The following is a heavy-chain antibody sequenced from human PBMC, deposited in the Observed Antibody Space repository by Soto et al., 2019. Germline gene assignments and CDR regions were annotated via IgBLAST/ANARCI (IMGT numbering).Heavy chain of an antibody. J-gene: IGHJ3*01. V-gene: IGHV3-33*01. Sequence: GGSLRLSCAACGFMFTKYGMHWVRQAPGKGLEWVEVVWANGINNYYADFVEGRFTISRDNSKSSLFLQMNSMRVEDTAVYYCVRERGPFDAFDFWGQGTMVTVSS. CDR1: GFMFTKYG. CDR2: VWANGINN. CDR3: VRERGPFDAFDF.